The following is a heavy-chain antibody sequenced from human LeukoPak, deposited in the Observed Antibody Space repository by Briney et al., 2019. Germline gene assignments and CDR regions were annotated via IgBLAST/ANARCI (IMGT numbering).Heavy chain of an antibody. V-gene: IGHV3-30*03. CDR2: ISNDGSRK. CDR1: GFTFSSYW. CDR3: ARDRAWNYFDY. Sequence: GGSLRLSCAASGFTFSSYWMSWVRQAPGKGLEWVAIISNDGSRKYYAHSVEGRFTISRDNSKNTLYLQMDSLRAEDTAVYYCARDRAWNYFDYWGQGTLVTVSS. D-gene: IGHD3-3*01. J-gene: IGHJ4*02.